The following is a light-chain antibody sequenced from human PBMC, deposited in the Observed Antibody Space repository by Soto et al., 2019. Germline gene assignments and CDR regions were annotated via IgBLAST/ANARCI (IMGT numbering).Light chain of an antibody. J-gene: IGKJ2*01. CDR3: QQRSNWPPEAT. Sequence: EIVLTQSPDTLSLSPGERATLSCRASQSVSRNLAWYQQKPGQAPRLLIYDVSNRATGIPARFSGNGSETDFTLTIRSLEPEDFAVYYCQQRSNWPPEATFGQGTKLEVK. V-gene: IGKV3-11*01. CDR2: DVS. CDR1: QSVSRN.